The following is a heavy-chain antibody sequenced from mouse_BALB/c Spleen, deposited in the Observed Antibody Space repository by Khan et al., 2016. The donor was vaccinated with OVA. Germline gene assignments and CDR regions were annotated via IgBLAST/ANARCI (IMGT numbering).Heavy chain of an antibody. J-gene: IGHJ2*01. V-gene: IGHV3-2*02. CDR1: GYSITSGYA. CDR2: ISYSGGT. D-gene: IGHD1-1*01. Sequence: EVQLVESGPGLVKPSQSLSLTCTVTGYSITSGYAWNWLRQFPGNQLVWMGYISYSGGTSYNPSLKSRISITRDTSKNQFFLQLNSVTTEDTATYYCARGNYYGYYFDYWGQGTPLTVSS. CDR3: ARGNYYGYYFDY.